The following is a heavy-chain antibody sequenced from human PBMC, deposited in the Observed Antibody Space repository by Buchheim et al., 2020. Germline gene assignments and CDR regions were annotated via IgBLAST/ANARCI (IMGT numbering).Heavy chain of an antibody. CDR3: AMRHVVVVAATPYYYGMDV. V-gene: IGHV1-69*04. Sequence: QVQLVQSGAEVKKPGSSVKVSCKASGGTFSSYAISWVRQAPGQGLEWMGRIIPILGIANYAQKFQGRVTITADKSTSTAYMELSSLRSEDTAVYYCAMRHVVVVAATPYYYGMDVWGQGTT. J-gene: IGHJ6*02. D-gene: IGHD2-15*01. CDR1: GGTFSSYA. CDR2: IIPILGIA.